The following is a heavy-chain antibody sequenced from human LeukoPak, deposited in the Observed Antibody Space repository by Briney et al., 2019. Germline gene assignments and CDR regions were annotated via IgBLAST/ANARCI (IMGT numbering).Heavy chain of an antibody. CDR1: GFTFSSYG. V-gene: IGHV3-30*02. Sequence: PGGSLRLSCAASGFTFSSYGMHWVRQAPGKGLEWVAFIRYDGSNKYYADSVKGRFTISRDNSKNTLYLQMNRLRAEDTAVYYCASSTGDKYSSSWGAFDIWGQGTMVTVSS. CDR2: IRYDGSNK. CDR3: ASSTGDKYSSSWGAFDI. J-gene: IGHJ3*02. D-gene: IGHD6-6*01.